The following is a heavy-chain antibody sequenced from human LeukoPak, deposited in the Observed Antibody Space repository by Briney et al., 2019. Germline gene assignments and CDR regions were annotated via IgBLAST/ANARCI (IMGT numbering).Heavy chain of an antibody. Sequence: ASVKVSCKASGYTFTGYYMHWVRQAPGQGLEWMGWINPNSGGTNYAQKFQGRVTMTRDTSISTAYMELSRLRSDDTAVYYCARDPGDYDFWSGYPDVRYYMDVWGKGTTVTVSS. CDR1: GYTFTGYY. V-gene: IGHV1-2*02. CDR2: INPNSGGT. J-gene: IGHJ6*03. D-gene: IGHD3-3*01. CDR3: ARDPGDYDFWSGYPDVRYYMDV.